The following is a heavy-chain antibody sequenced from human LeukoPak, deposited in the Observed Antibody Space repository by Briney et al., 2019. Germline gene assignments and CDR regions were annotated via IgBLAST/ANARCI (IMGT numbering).Heavy chain of an antibody. J-gene: IGHJ3*02. D-gene: IGHD1-26*01. CDR3: AKAYIVGATDDAFDI. V-gene: IGHV3-23*01. Sequence: PGASLRLSCAASGFTYSSYAMSWVRQAPGKGQEWVSAISGSGGSTYYADSVKGRFTISRDNSKNTLYLQMNSLRAEDTAVYYFAKAYIVGATDDAFDIWGQGTMVTVSS. CDR2: ISGSGGST. CDR1: GFTYSSYA.